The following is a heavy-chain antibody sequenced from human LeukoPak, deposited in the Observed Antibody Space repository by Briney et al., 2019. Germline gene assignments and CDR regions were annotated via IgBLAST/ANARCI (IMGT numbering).Heavy chain of an antibody. CDR1: GGSFSGYY. CDR3: ARGNSLLGY. D-gene: IGHD3-10*01. Sequence: SETLSLTCAVYGGSFSGYYWSWIRQPPGKGLEWIGEINHSGSTNYNPSLKSRVTISVDTSKNQFSLKLSSVTAADTAVYYCARGNSLLGYWGQGTLVTVSS. CDR2: INHSGST. J-gene: IGHJ4*02. V-gene: IGHV4-34*01.